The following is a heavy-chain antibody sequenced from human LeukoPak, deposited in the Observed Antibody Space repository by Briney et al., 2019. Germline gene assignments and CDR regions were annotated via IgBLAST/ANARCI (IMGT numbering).Heavy chain of an antibody. J-gene: IGHJ6*03. V-gene: IGHV3-48*01. D-gene: IGHD6-13*01. CDR1: GFTLSSYS. Sequence: GGSLRLSCAASGFTLSSYSMNWVRQAPGKGLEWVSYISSSSTIYYADSVKGRFTISRDNAKNSLYLQMNSLRAEDTAVYYCARDTGVAAAGKYYMDVWGKGTTVTVSS. CDR2: ISSSSTI. CDR3: ARDTGVAAAGKYYMDV.